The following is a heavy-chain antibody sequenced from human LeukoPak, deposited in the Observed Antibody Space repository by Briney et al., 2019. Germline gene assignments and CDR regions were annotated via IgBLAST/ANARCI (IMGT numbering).Heavy chain of an antibody. V-gene: IGHV3-53*01. CDR2: MYGGGAT. CDR3: ARLAAGYWYFDL. Sequence: GGSLRLSCTASGFSVSSNHMSWVRQAPGKGLEWVSLMYGGGATSYAESVKGRFTLSRDNSKNTLFFEMNSLRAEDTAVYYCARLAAGYWYFDLWGQGTLVTVSS. CDR1: GFSVSSNH. D-gene: IGHD3-22*01. J-gene: IGHJ2*01.